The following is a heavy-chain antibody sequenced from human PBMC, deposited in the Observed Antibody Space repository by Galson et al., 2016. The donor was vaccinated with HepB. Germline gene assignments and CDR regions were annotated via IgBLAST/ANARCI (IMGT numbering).Heavy chain of an antibody. D-gene: IGHD3-22*01. Sequence: SVKVSCKASGYTFSTYAMHWVRQAPGQRLEWMGWINAGNGNTKYSQKFQGRVTLTRDTPTNTVYMELSSLRSEDTAVYYCSRDSRVVHYYDRSGYFWFDPWGQGTLVTVSS. J-gene: IGHJ5*02. V-gene: IGHV1-3*01. CDR1: GYTFSTYA. CDR3: SRDSRVVHYYDRSGYFWFDP. CDR2: INAGNGNT.